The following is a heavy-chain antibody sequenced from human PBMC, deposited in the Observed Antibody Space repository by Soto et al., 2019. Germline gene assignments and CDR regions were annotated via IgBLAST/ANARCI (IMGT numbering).Heavy chain of an antibody. CDR2: IYYSGSS. J-gene: IGHJ4*02. CDR3: ARGFYTYCGGDGYYYYFDY. CDR1: GGSISSSY. D-gene: IGHD2-21*02. Sequence: QVQLQESGPGLVKPSETLSLTCTVSGGSISSSYWTWIRQPPGKGLEWIGYIYYSGSSSYNPSLKRLVALSIDTSKKQFSLRLSSVIAADTAVYYCARGFYTYCGGDGYYYYFDYWGKGTLVTVSS. V-gene: IGHV4-59*01.